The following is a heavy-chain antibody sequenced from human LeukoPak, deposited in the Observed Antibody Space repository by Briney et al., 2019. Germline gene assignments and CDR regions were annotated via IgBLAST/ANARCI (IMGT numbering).Heavy chain of an antibody. D-gene: IGHD3-22*01. CDR1: GSTFSSYA. J-gene: IGHJ4*02. Sequence: GGSLRLSCAASGSTFSSYAMSWVRQAPGKGLEWVSAISGSGGSTYYADSVKGRFTISRDNSKNTLYLQMNSLRAEDTAVYYCAKEMNPYYYDSSNPLDYWGQGTLVTVSS. CDR2: ISGSGGST. CDR3: AKEMNPYYYDSSNPLDY. V-gene: IGHV3-23*01.